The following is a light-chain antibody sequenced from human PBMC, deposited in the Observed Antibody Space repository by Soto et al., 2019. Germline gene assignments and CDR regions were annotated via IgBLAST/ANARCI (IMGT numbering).Light chain of an antibody. CDR2: DAT. V-gene: IGKV1-33*01. CDR3: QQFANLRPVT. J-gene: IGKJ3*01. CDR1: QGICNF. Sequence: DTQMTQSPSSLSAFVGDRVTITCQASQGICNFLNWYQQKPGIAPKLLIYDATNLETGDPTRFSGSACGIDFAFPISSLQREDVATYYCQQFANLRPVTCGPGTKVDIK.